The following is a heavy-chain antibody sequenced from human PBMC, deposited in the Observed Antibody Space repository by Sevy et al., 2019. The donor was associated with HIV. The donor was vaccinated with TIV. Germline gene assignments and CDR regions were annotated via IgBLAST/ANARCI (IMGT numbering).Heavy chain of an antibody. V-gene: IGHV3-23*01. Sequence: GGYLRLSCAASGFTFSKYSMSWVRQPPGKGLEWVSTLSFGCGEINHADSVKGRFTISRDNSKNSLYLQMNSLRAEDTAVYYCAREGCTKPHDYWGQGTLVTVSS. D-gene: IGHD2-8*01. CDR2: LSFGCGEI. J-gene: IGHJ4*02. CDR1: GFTFSKYS. CDR3: AREGCTKPHDY.